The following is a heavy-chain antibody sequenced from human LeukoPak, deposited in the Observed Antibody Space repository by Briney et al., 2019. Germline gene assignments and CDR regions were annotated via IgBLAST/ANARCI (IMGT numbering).Heavy chain of an antibody. CDR3: ARQAFSSWYEPFDY. J-gene: IGHJ4*02. CDR2: IYPSDSDT. V-gene: IGHV5-51*01. Sequence: GALKISRNGLWYLLFTYWIGLVRQMPGKGVGGMGVIYPSDSDTTYSPSVPGTVTISADTSISTAYLQWSSLTASDIAMYYCARQAFSSWYEPFDYWGQGTLVTASS. D-gene: IGHD6-13*01. CDR1: WYLLFTYW.